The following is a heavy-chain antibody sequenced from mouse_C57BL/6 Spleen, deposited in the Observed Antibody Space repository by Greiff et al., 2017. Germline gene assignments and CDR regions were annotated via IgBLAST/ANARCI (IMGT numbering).Heavy chain of an antibody. D-gene: IGHD2-1*01. CDR3: ASEGGNYDYYAMDY. CDR2: ISYDGSN. Sequence: ESGPGLVKPSQSLSLTCSVTGYSITSGYYWNWIRQFPGNKLEWMGYISYDGSNNYNPSLKNRISITRDTSKNQFFLKLNSVTTEDTATYYCASEGGNYDYYAMDYWGQGTSVTVSS. J-gene: IGHJ4*01. V-gene: IGHV3-6*01. CDR1: GYSITSGYY.